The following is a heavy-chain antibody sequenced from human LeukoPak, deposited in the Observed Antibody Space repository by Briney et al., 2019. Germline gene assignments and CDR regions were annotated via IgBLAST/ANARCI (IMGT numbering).Heavy chain of an antibody. D-gene: IGHD1-26*01. CDR3: ARVGATLDY. Sequence: PGGSLRLSCAASGFTFSDHYMDWVRQAPGKGLEWVGRTRNKANSYTTEYAASVKGRFTISRDDSKNSLYLQMNSLKTEDTAVYYCARVGATLDYWGRGTLVTVSS. CDR2: TRNKANSYTT. J-gene: IGHJ4*02. V-gene: IGHV3-72*01. CDR1: GFTFSDHY.